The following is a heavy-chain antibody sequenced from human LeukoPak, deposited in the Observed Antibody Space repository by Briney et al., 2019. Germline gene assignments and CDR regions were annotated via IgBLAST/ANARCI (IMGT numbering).Heavy chain of an antibody. V-gene: IGHV3-23*01. CDR3: AKDSNLRYFDWSDY. Sequence: GGSLRLSCAASGFTFSSYGMRWVRQAPGKGLEWVSAISGSGTGTYYADSVKGRFTISRDNSKNTLYLQMNSLRAEDTAVYYCAKDSNLRYFDWSDYWGQGTLVTVSS. CDR1: GFTFSSYG. D-gene: IGHD3-9*01. J-gene: IGHJ4*02. CDR2: ISGSGTGT.